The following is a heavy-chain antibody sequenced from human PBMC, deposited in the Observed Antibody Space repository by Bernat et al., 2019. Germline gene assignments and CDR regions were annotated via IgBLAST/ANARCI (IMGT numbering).Heavy chain of an antibody. V-gene: IGHV3-74*01. CDR1: GFTFSSYW. J-gene: IGHJ5*02. CDR2: INSDGSST. Sequence: EVQLVESGGGLVQPGGSLRLSCAASGFTFSSYWMHWVRQAPGKGLVWVSRINSDGSSTSYADSVKGRFTISRDNSKNTLYLQMNSLRAEDTAVYYCAKDSLHCSGGSCYNWFDPWGQGTLVTVSS. D-gene: IGHD2-15*01. CDR3: AKDSLHCSGGSCYNWFDP.